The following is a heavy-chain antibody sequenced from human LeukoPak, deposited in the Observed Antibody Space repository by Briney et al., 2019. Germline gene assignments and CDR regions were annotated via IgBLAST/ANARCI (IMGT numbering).Heavy chain of an antibody. CDR3: ARELYYDILTGAHGAFDI. V-gene: IGHV1-18*04. J-gene: IGHJ3*02. D-gene: IGHD3-9*01. CDR2: ISAYNGNT. CDR1: GYTFTSYG. Sequence: GASVKVSCKASGYTFTSYGISWVRQAPGQGLEWMGWISAYNGNTNYAQKLQGRVTVTTDTSTSTAYMELRSLRSDDTAVYYCARELYYDILTGAHGAFDIWGQGTMVTVSS.